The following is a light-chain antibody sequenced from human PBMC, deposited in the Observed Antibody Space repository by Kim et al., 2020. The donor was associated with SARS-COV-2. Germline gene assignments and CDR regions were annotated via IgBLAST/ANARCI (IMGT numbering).Light chain of an antibody. CDR3: SSYTTANTRV. CDR1: HSYMGAFNY. Sequence: QSLPLSCSGPHSYMGAFNYVSWFQQHPGKAPKLMIYDVSERPSGISNRFSGSTSGNTASLTISGLQAEDEADYYCSSYTTANTRVFGTGTKVTVL. V-gene: IGLV2-14*03. J-gene: IGLJ1*01. CDR2: DVS.